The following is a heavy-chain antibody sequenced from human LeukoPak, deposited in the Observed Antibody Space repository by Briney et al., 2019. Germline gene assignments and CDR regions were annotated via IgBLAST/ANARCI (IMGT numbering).Heavy chain of an antibody. V-gene: IGHV3-23*01. D-gene: IGHD3-10*01. Sequence: GGSLRLSCAASGFTFSSYAMSWVRQAPGKGLEWVSAISGSGGSTYYADSVKGRFTISRDDSKNTLYLQMNSLRAEDTAVYYCAAIWFGELWDYWGQGTLVTVSS. CDR1: GFTFSSYA. J-gene: IGHJ4*02. CDR3: AAIWFGELWDY. CDR2: ISGSGGST.